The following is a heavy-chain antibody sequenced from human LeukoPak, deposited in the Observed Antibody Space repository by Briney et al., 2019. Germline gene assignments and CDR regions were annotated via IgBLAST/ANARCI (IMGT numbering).Heavy chain of an antibody. D-gene: IGHD1-1*01. J-gene: IGHJ4*02. CDR1: GITLSNYG. CDR2: ISGSGGST. V-gene: IGHV3-23*01. CDR3: ARGHWHRIY. Sequence: GGSLRLSCAVSGITLSNYGMSWVRQAPGKGLQWVAGISGSGGSTNYADSVKGRFTISRDNPKNTLHLQMNSLRAEDTAVYYCARGHWHRIYWGQGTLVTVSS.